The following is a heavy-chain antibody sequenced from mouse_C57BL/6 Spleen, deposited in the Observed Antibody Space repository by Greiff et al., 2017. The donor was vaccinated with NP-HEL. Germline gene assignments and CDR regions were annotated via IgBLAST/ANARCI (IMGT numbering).Heavy chain of an antibody. V-gene: IGHV1-54*01. CDR1: GYAFTNYL. J-gene: IGHJ2*01. CDR2: INPGSGGT. CDR3: ARGLRLLFFDY. Sequence: LQESGAELVRPGTSVKVSCKASGYAFTNYLIEWVKQRPGQGLEWIGVINPGSGGTNYNEKFKGKATLTADKSSSTAYMQLSSLTSEDSAVYFCARGLRLLFFDYWGQGTTLTVSS. D-gene: IGHD3-2*02.